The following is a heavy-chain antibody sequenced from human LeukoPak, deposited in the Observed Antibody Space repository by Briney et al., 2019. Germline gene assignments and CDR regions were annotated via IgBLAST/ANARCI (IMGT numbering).Heavy chain of an antibody. V-gene: IGHV4-38-2*02. J-gene: IGHJ3*02. CDR3: AREGSGSYRAAAFDI. CDR2: IHHSGNT. Sequence: SETLSLTCTVSGYSISSGYYWGWIRQPPGKGLEWIGSIHHSGNTFHNPSLWSRVTISVDTSKNQFSLRLGSVTAADTAVYYCAREGSGSYRAAAFDIWGQGTMVTVSS. CDR1: GYSISSGYY. D-gene: IGHD3-10*01.